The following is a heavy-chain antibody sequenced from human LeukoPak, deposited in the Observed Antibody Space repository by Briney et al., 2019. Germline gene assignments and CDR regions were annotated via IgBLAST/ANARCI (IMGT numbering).Heavy chain of an antibody. CDR2: IYHSGST. V-gene: IGHV4-38-2*02. D-gene: IGHD3-22*01. Sequence: TSETLSLTCTVSGHSISSGFYWGWIRQPPGKGLDWIGSIYHSGSTYYNPSLKSRVTISVDTSKNQFSLKLSSVTAADTAVYYCARANYYDSSGYSRGAFDIWGQGTMVSASS. J-gene: IGHJ3*02. CDR1: GHSISSGFY. CDR3: ARANYYDSSGYSRGAFDI.